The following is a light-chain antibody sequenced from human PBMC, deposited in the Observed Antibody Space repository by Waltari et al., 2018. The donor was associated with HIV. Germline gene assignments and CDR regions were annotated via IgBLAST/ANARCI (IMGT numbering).Light chain of an antibody. CDR3: TSYTSSDTWV. CDR2: DVN. V-gene: IGLV2-14*03. CDR1: SSDVGNYNY. J-gene: IGLJ3*02. Sequence: QSALTQPASVSGSPGQSNTISCTGTSSDVGNYNYVSWFQQPPDKAPTLILFDVNKRPSGVSSLFSGSKSAKTASLTISGLQPEDEGDYFCTSYTSSDTWVFGGGTKVTVL.